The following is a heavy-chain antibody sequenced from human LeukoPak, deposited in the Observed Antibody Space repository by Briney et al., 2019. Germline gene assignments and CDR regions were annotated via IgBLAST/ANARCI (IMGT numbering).Heavy chain of an antibody. CDR1: GGSISSGSYY. D-gene: IGHD1-20*01. V-gene: IGHV4-61*02. J-gene: IGHJ4*02. CDR2: IYTSGST. CDR3: AARTGITGTETDY. Sequence: SETLSLTCTVSGGSISSGSYYWSWIRQPAGKGLEWIGRIYTSGSTNYNPSLKSRVTISVDTSKNQFSLKLSSVTAADTAVYYCAARTGITGTETDYWGQGTLVTVSS.